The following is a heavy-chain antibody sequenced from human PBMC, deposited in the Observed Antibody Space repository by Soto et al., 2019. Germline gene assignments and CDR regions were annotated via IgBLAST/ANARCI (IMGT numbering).Heavy chain of an antibody. CDR2: ITGTTEMI. CDR1: GFTFSDYA. D-gene: IGHD6-19*01. J-gene: IGHJ5*02. CDR3: AKGGVGGAFDRLDP. V-gene: IGHV3-23*01. Sequence: PGGSLRLSCAASGFTFSDYAMNWVRQAPGKGLEWVSVITGTTEMIYYADSVKGRFTISRDNARNTLYLQMKSLRVEDTAVYYCAKGGVGGAFDRLDPWGQGSLVTVSS.